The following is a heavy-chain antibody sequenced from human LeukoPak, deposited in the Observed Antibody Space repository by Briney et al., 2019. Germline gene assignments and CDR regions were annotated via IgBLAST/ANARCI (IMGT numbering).Heavy chain of an antibody. D-gene: IGHD6-13*01. CDR1: GGPISSSDYY. V-gene: IGHV4-39*02. J-gene: IGHJ5*02. Sequence: SETLSLTCTVSGGPISSSDYYWGWIRQPPGKGLEWVGTIYYSGTTYYNPSLKSRLTISVDTSRNQFSLNLSSVTAADTAVYYCAREGDSNSVGWFDPWGQGTLVTVSS. CDR2: IYYSGTT. CDR3: AREGDSNSVGWFDP.